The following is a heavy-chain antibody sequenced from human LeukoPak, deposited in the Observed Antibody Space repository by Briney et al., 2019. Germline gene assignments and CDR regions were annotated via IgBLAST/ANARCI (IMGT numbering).Heavy chain of an antibody. J-gene: IGHJ4*02. CDR3: ASSYSSDWAFDY. CDR2: MYYSGSN. Sequence: SETLSLPCTVSGGSISSYYWSWIRQPAGKGLEWIGRMYYSGSNYNNPSLKGRLTISEDTSKNQFSLKLSSVTAADTAVYYCASSYSSDWAFDYWGQGTLVTVSS. D-gene: IGHD6-19*01. V-gene: IGHV4-59*04. CDR1: GGSISSYY.